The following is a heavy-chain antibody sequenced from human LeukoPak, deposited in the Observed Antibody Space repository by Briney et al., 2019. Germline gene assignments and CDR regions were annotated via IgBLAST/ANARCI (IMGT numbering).Heavy chain of an antibody. D-gene: IGHD4-11*01. V-gene: IGHV5-51*01. CDR2: IYPGDSDT. CDR3: ARQYSNRYFDI. Sequence: GESLKISCKGSGYTFTSYWTGWVRQMPGKGLEWMGIIYPGDSDTRYSPSFQGQVSFSADKSTTTAYLQWTSLKASDTAMYYCARQYSNRYFDIWGRGTLVTVSS. J-gene: IGHJ2*01. CDR1: GYTFTSYW.